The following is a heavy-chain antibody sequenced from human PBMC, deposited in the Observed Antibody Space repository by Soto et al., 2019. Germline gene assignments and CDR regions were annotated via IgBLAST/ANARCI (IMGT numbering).Heavy chain of an antibody. V-gene: IGHV1-18*01. CDR3: ALYYYDSSGYPGKLGY. CDR2: ISAYNGNT. D-gene: IGHD3-22*01. CDR1: GYTFTSYG. Sequence: ASVKVSCKASGYTFTSYGISWVRQAPGQGLEWMGWISAYNGNTNYAQKLQGRVTMTTDTSTSTAYMELRSLRSDDTAVYYCALYYYDSSGYPGKLGYWGQGTLVTVSS. J-gene: IGHJ4*02.